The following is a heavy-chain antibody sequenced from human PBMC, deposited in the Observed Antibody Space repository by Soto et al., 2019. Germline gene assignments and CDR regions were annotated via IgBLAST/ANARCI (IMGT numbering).Heavy chain of an antibody. D-gene: IGHD3-10*02. J-gene: IGHJ4*02. CDR1: GFTFSTYA. V-gene: IGHV3-23*01. CDR2: ISKNGDET. CDR3: ASYVRGPDFYLAS. Sequence: EVQLLESGGALVQPGGSLRLSCAASGFTFSTYAMSWVRQAPGKGLEWVSVISKNGDETYYADSVKGRFTISRDSSNNLLYLRMSSLRVEDTAVYYCASYVRGPDFYLASWGQGTLVTVSS.